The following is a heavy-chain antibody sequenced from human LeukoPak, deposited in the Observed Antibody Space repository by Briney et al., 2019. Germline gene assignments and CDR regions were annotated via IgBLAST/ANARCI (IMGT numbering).Heavy chain of an antibody. J-gene: IGHJ4*02. Sequence: SETLSLTCTVSGGSISSYYWGWIRQPPGKGLEWIGSIYHSGSTYYNPSLKSRVTISVDTSKNQFSLKLSSVTAADTAVYYCAREFGTTLDYWGQGTLVTVSS. CDR3: AREFGTTLDY. CDR2: IYHSGST. V-gene: IGHV4-38-2*02. D-gene: IGHD3-16*01. CDR1: GGSISSYY.